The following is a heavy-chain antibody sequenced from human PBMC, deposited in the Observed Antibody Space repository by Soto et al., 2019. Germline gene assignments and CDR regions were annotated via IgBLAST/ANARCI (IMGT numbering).Heavy chain of an antibody. Sequence: PSETLSLTCTVSGGSISSGGYYWSWIRQHPGKGLEWIGYIYYSGSTYYNPSLKSRVTISVDTSKNQFSLKLSSVTAADTAVYYCAREIDITEGYMDFWGKGTTVTVSS. J-gene: IGHJ6*03. D-gene: IGHD1-20*01. CDR3: AREIDITEGYMDF. V-gene: IGHV4-31*03. CDR1: GGSISSGGYY. CDR2: IYYSGST.